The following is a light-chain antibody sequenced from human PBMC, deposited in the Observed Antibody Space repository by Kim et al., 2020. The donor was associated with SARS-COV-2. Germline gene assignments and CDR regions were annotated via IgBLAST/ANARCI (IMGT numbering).Light chain of an antibody. CDR1: ALGDRY. J-gene: IGLJ3*02. Sequence: SYELTQPPSVTVSPGQTAIITCAGDALGDRYTFWFQQKPGHPPVLVIYQDTKRTSGIPERFSGPNSGNTATLTIIGTQAMDEAEYYCQTWDGGTAVVFGGGTKLTVL. V-gene: IGLV3-1*01. CDR2: QDT. CDR3: QTWDGGTAVV.